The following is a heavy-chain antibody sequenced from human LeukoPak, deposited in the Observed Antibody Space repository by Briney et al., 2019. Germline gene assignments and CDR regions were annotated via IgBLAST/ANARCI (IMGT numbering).Heavy chain of an antibody. Sequence: GGSLRLSCAASGFTFSSYAMSWVRQAPGKGLEWVSAISGSGGSTYYADSVKGRFTISRDNSKNTLYLQMNSLRAEDTAVYYCAKVPVGAMDPPGIDYWGQGTLATVSS. CDR1: GFTFSSYA. CDR2: ISGSGGST. D-gene: IGHD5-18*01. CDR3: AKVPVGAMDPPGIDY. V-gene: IGHV3-23*01. J-gene: IGHJ4*02.